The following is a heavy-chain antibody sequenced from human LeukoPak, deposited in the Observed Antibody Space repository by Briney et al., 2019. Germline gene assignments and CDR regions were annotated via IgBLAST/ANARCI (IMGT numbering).Heavy chain of an antibody. J-gene: IGHJ4*02. CDR1: GGSISSYY. V-gene: IGHV4-59*01. D-gene: IGHD2-15*01. CDR2: IYYSGST. CDR3: ARGSLTMNFDY. Sequence: SETLSLTCTVSGGSISSYYWSWIRQPPGKGLEWIGYIYYSGSTNYNPSLKSRVTISVDASKNQFSLKLSSVIAADTAAYYYARGSLTMNFDYWGQGTLVTVSS.